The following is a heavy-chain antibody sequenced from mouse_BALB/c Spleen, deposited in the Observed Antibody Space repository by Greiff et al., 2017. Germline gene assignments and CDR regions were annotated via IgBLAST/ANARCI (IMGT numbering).Heavy chain of an antibody. CDR2: INPDSITI. D-gene: IGHD2-2*01. J-gene: IGHJ4*01. CDR3: ARWFLIYAMDY. CDR1: GFDFSRYW. V-gene: IGHV4-1*02. Sequence: EVKLLESGGGLVQPGGSLKLSCAASGFDFSRYWMSWVRQAPGKGLEWIGEINPDSITINYTPSLKDKFIISRDNAKTTLYLQMSKVRSEDTALYYCARWFLIYAMDYWGQGTSVTVSS.